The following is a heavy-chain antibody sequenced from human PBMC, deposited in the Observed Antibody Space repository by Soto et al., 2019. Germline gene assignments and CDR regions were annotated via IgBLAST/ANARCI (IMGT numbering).Heavy chain of an antibody. J-gene: IGHJ5*02. CDR2: ISYDGSNK. Sequence: GGSLRLSCAASGFTFSSYGMHWVRQAPGKGLEWVAVISYDGSNKYYADSVKGRFTISRDNSKNTLYLQMNSPRAEDTAVYYCAKDPGLYSSGWYGFDHWGQGTLVTVSS. CDR1: GFTFSSYG. CDR3: AKDPGLYSSGWYGFDH. D-gene: IGHD6-19*01. V-gene: IGHV3-30*18.